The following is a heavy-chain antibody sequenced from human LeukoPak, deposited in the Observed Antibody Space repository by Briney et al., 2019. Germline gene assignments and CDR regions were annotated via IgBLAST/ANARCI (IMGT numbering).Heavy chain of an antibody. D-gene: IGHD5-18*01. CDR1: GGSFSGYY. CDR3: ARVRGYSYDSSDFDY. CDR2: INHSGST. Sequence: PSETLSLTCAVYGGSFSGYYWSWIRQPPGKGLEWIGEINHSGSTNYNPSLKSRVTISVDTSKNQFSLELSSVTAADTAVYYCARVRGYSYDSSDFDYWGQGTLVTVSS. J-gene: IGHJ4*02. V-gene: IGHV4-34*01.